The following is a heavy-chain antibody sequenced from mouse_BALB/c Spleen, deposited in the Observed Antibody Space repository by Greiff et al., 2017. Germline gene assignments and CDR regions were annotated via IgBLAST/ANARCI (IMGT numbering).Heavy chain of an antibody. Sequence: VQLQQSGPSLVKPSQTLSLTCSVTGDSITSGYWNWIRKFPGNKLEYMGYISYSGSTYYNPSLKSRISITRDTSKNQYYLQLNSVTTEDTATYYCARAIYYYGSSNWYFDVWGAGTTVTVSS. V-gene: IGHV3-8*02. CDR1: GDSITSGY. J-gene: IGHJ1*01. CDR3: ARAIYYYGSSNWYFDV. CDR2: ISYSGST. D-gene: IGHD1-1*01.